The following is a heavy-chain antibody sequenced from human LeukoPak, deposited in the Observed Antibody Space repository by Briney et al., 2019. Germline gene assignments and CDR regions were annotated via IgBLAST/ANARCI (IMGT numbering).Heavy chain of an antibody. J-gene: IGHJ5*02. CDR2: ISVSGVST. V-gene: IGHV3-23*01. CDR3: AKDQSRIAVACTQVWFDP. Sequence: QAGGSLRLSCAASGFTFSSYAMSWVRQAPGKGLAWVSAISVSGVSTYYADSVKGRFTISKDNSNNTLYLQMNSLRAEDKAVYYCAKDQSRIAVACTQVWFDPWGQGILVTVSS. D-gene: IGHD6-19*01. CDR1: GFTFSSYA.